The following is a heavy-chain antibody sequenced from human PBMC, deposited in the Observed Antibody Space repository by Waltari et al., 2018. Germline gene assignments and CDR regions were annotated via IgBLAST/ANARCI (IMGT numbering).Heavy chain of an antibody. Sequence: EVQLVESGGGLVQPGGSLRLSCTASGFTFSSYLMHWVRQAPGKGLGGVSRMNSDGSSTIYADSVKGRFTISRDNAKNTLYLQMNSLRAEDTAVYYCAREINWNDGGRFFDSWGQGTLVTVSS. V-gene: IGHV3-74*01. J-gene: IGHJ4*02. CDR3: AREINWNDGGRFFDS. CDR1: GFTFSSYL. D-gene: IGHD1-20*01. CDR2: MNSDGSST.